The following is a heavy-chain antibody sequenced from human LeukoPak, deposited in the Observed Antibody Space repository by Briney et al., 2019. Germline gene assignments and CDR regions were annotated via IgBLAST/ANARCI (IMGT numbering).Heavy chain of an antibody. CDR3: AKEDSGSGGNRGFDY. J-gene: IGHJ4*02. CDR2: ISYDGSNK. D-gene: IGHD2-15*01. V-gene: IGHV3-30*18. CDR1: GFTFSSYG. Sequence: GGSLRLSCAASGFTFSSYGMHCVRQAPGKGLEWVAVISYDGSNKYYADSVKGRFTISRDNSKNTLYLQMNSLRAEDTAVYYCAKEDSGSGGNRGFDYWGQGTLVTVSS.